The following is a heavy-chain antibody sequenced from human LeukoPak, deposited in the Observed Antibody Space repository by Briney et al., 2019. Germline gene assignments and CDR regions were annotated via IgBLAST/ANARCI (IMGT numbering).Heavy chain of an antibody. D-gene: IGHD3-16*01. CDR3: ARQRTYVFYYYMDV. CDR1: KFTFSTFA. CDR2: ISSDGINT. Sequence: GGSLRLSCAASKFTFSTFAMHWVRQAPGKGLEWVAVISSDGINTHYADSVKGRFTISRHNAKNSLYLQMNSLRAEDTAVYYCARQRTYVFYYYMDVWGKGTTVTVSS. J-gene: IGHJ6*03. V-gene: IGHV3-30*07.